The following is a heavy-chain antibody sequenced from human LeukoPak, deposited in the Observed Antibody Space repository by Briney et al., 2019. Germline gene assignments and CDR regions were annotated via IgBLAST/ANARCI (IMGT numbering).Heavy chain of an antibody. CDR1: GFTFSSYG. D-gene: IGHD6-13*01. J-gene: IGHJ4*02. CDR2: ISYDGSNK. V-gene: IGHV3-30*03. CDR3: ELRQHSAGLGY. Sequence: PGRSLRLSCAASGFTFSSYGMHWVRQAPGKGLEWVAVISYDGSNKYYADSVKGRFTISRDNSKNTLHLQMNSLRAEDTAVYYCELRQHSAGLGYWGQGTLVTVSS.